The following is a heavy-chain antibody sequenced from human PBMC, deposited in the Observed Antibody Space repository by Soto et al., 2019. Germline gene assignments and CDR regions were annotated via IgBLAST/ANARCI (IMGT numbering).Heavy chain of an antibody. V-gene: IGHV4-39*01. CDR1: GGSISSSSYY. J-gene: IGHJ5*02. D-gene: IGHD3-22*01. CDR3: ARGRFVYYYDSSAPKGWFDP. Sequence: SETLSLTCTVSGGSISSSSYYWGWIRQPPGKGLEWIGGIYYSGSTYYNPSLKSRVTISVDTSKNQFSLKLSSVTAADTAVYYCARGRFVYYYDSSAPKGWFDPWGQGTQVTVSS. CDR2: IYYSGST.